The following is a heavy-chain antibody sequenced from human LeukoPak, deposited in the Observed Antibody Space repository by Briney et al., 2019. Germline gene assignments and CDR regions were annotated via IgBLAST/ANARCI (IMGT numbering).Heavy chain of an antibody. V-gene: IGHV4-61*02. J-gene: IGHJ3*02. D-gene: IGHD5-24*01. CDR1: GGSISSGSYY. CDR3: ARGRWWGNVMATRRHDAFDI. Sequence: SETLSLTCTVSGGSISSGSYYWSWIRQPAGKGLEWIGRIYTSGSTNYNPSLKSRVTISVDTSKNQFSLKLSSVTAADTAVYYCARGRWWGNVMATRRHDAFDIWGQGTMVTVSS. CDR2: IYTSGST.